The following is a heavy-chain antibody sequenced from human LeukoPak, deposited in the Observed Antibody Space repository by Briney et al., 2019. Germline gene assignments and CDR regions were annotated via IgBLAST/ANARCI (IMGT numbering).Heavy chain of an antibody. D-gene: IGHD6-13*01. J-gene: IGHJ5*02. CDR3: AREGYSSSWYNWFDP. CDR1: GCTFSSYW. Sequence: GGSLRLSCAASGCTFSSYWMSWVRQAPGKGLEWVANIKQDGSEKYYVDSVKGRFTISRDNAKNSLYLQMNSLRAEDTAVYYCAREGYSSSWYNWFDPWGQGTLVTVSS. V-gene: IGHV3-7*03. CDR2: IKQDGSEK.